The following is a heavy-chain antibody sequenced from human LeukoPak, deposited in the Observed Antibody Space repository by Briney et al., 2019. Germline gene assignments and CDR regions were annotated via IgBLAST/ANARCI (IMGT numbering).Heavy chain of an antibody. Sequence: GESLKISCKGSGYSFTSYWIGWVRQMPGKGLEWTGIIYPGDSDTRYSPSFQGQVTISADKSISTAYLQWSSLKASDTAMYYCARQVDIVATIKWFDPWGQGTLVTVSS. V-gene: IGHV5-51*01. CDR3: ARQVDIVATIKWFDP. CDR1: GYSFTSYW. CDR2: IYPGDSDT. D-gene: IGHD5-12*01. J-gene: IGHJ5*02.